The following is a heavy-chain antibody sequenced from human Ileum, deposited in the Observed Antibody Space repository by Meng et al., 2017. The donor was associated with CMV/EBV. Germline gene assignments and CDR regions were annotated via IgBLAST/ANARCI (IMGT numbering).Heavy chain of an antibody. CDR1: GGSIRTYY. D-gene: IGHD4-17*01. Sequence: QVHLRELGPGLVKPSETRSLYCAVSGGSIRTYYGTWVRQPAGKGLEWIGRIYAGGSTNDNPSLKSRVTMTVDTSKNQFFLKVTSVTAADTAVYYCAREENTVNQFEYWGQGTLVTVSS. V-gene: IGHV4-4*07. CDR2: IYAGGST. J-gene: IGHJ4*02. CDR3: AREENTVNQFEY.